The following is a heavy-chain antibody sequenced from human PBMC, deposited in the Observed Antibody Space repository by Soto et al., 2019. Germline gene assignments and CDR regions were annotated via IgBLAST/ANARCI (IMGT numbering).Heavy chain of an antibody. D-gene: IGHD5-12*01. J-gene: IGHJ6*02. V-gene: IGHV3-15*07. Sequence: PGGSLRLSCAASGFTFSNAWMNWVRQAPGKGLEWVGRIKSKTDGGTTDYAAPVKGRFTISTDDSKNTLYLQMNSLKTEDTAVYYCTTDPLITGYDSEVDYYYGMDVWGQGTTVTVSS. CDR2: IKSKTDGGTT. CDR3: TTDPLITGYDSEVDYYYGMDV. CDR1: GFTFSNAW.